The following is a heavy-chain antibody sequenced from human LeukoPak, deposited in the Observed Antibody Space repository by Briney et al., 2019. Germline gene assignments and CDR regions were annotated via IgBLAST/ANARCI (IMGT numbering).Heavy chain of an antibody. CDR3: ARHRVVIEMATIAPSPDY. D-gene: IGHD5-24*01. Sequence: GESLKISCKGSGYSFTSYWIGWVRQMPGKGLEWMGIIYPGDTDTRYSPSFQGQVTISADKSISTAYLQWSSLKASDTAMYYCARHRVVIEMATIAPSPDYWGQGTLVTVSS. J-gene: IGHJ4*02. CDR2: IYPGDTDT. CDR1: GYSFTSYW. V-gene: IGHV5-51*01.